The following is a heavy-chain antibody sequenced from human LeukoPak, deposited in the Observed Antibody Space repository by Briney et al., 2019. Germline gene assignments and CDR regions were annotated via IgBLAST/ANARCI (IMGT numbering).Heavy chain of an antibody. J-gene: IGHJ4*02. Sequence: SETLSLTCTVSGGSISSSSYYWGWIRQPRGKRLEWIGSIYYSGSTYYNPSLKSRVTISVDTSKNQFSLKLSSVTAADTAVYYCARHNSPSSGWYWVDYWGQGTLVTVSS. V-gene: IGHV4-39*01. CDR1: GGSISSSSYY. CDR3: ARHNSPSSGWYWVDY. CDR2: IYYSGST. D-gene: IGHD6-19*01.